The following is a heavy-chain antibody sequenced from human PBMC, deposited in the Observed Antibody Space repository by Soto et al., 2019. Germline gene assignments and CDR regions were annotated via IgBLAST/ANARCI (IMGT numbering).Heavy chain of an antibody. CDR1: GFTFNSYS. Sequence: PGGSLRLSCAASGFTFNSYSMNWVRQAPGKGLEWVSSISSSSSYIYYADSVKGRLTISRDNAKNSLYLQMNSLRAEDTAVYYCARWRDYYYYMDVWGKGTTVTVSS. J-gene: IGHJ6*03. V-gene: IGHV3-21*01. CDR2: ISSSSSYI. CDR3: ARWRDYYYYMDV. D-gene: IGHD3-3*01.